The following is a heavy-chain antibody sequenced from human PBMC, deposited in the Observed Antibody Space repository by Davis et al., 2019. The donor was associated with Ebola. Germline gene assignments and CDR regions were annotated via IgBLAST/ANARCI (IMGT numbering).Heavy chain of an antibody. Sequence: GESLKISCKGSGYTFTTYWIGWVRQMPGKGLDWMGIIYPGDSDTRYSPSFQGQVTISADKSVSTAYLQWSSLKASDTAMYYCARRGGWSGAFLDYWGQGTLVTVSS. D-gene: IGHD3-3*02. CDR2: IYPGDSDT. V-gene: IGHV5-51*01. CDR3: ARRGGWSGAFLDY. CDR1: GYTFTTYW. J-gene: IGHJ4*02.